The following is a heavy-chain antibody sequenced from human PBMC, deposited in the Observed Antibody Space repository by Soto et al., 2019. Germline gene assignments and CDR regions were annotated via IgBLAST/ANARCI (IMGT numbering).Heavy chain of an antibody. CDR2: INPNSGGT. CDR1: GYSFTGYY. V-gene: IGHV1-2*02. CDR3: ARDLTTPLHCIMDV. D-gene: IGHD3-22*01. Sequence: ASVQVSCKASGYSFTGYYIHWVRQAPGQGLEWMGWINPNSGGTIYAQKFRGRVTMTSDTSISTAYMELSRLRSDDTAVYYCARDLTTPLHCIMDVWGQGTTVTVSS. J-gene: IGHJ6*02.